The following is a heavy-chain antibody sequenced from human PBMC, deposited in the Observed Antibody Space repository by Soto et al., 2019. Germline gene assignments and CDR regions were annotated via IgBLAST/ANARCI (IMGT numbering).Heavy chain of an antibody. Sequence: VQLVESGGGLVQPGESLRLSCVASGFTFGNYWMHWVRQAPGKGLVWVSRIDADGSSANYTDSMKGRFTISRDNARNTLYLQVDSLRVEDTAVYYCARSYGEGPSWGELFNYWGQGTLVTVSS. CDR2: IDADGSSA. CDR3: ARSYGEGPSWGELFNY. V-gene: IGHV3-74*01. D-gene: IGHD1-7*01. CDR1: GFTFGNYW. J-gene: IGHJ4*02.